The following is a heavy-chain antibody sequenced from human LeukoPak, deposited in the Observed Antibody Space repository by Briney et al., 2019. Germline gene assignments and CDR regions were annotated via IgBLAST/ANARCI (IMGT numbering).Heavy chain of an antibody. Sequence: SETLSLTCAVYGGSFSGYYWSWIRQHPGKGLEWIGYIYYSGSTYYNPSLKSRVTISVDTSKNQFSLKLSSVTAADTAVYYCARDRYTVVSWYFDLWGRGTLVTVSS. J-gene: IGHJ2*01. CDR1: GGSFSGYY. CDR2: IYYSGST. CDR3: ARDRYTVVSWYFDL. D-gene: IGHD4-23*01. V-gene: IGHV4-31*11.